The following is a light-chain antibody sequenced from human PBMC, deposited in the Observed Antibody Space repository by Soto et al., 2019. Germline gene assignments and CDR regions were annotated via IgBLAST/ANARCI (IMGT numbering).Light chain of an antibody. Sequence: EIVLTQSPATLSLSPGERATLSCRASQSVSSYLAWYQQTPGQAHRLVIYDASTWATGIPARFSGSGSGTDFTLTLSSLEPEDFAVYYCQQRSNWPPLTFGGGTKVELK. V-gene: IGKV3-11*01. CDR2: DAS. J-gene: IGKJ4*01. CDR1: QSVSSY. CDR3: QQRSNWPPLT.